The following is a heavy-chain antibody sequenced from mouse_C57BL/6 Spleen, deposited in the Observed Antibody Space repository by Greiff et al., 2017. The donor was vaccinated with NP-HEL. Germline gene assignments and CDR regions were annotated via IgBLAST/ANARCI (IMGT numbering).Heavy chain of an antibody. CDR3: ARDGNYYGSKYFDV. J-gene: IGHJ1*03. V-gene: IGHV1-53*01. CDR1: GYTFTSYW. D-gene: IGHD1-1*01. CDR2: INPSNGGT. Sequence: QVQLQQPGTELVKPGASVKLSCKASGYTFTSYWMHWVKQRPGQGLEWIGNINPSNGGTNYNEKFKSNARLTVDKSSSTAYMQLSSLTSEDSAVFYGARDGNYYGSKYFDVWGTGTTVTVSS.